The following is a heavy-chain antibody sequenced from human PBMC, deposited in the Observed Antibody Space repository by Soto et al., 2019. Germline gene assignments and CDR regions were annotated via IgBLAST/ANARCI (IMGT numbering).Heavy chain of an antibody. V-gene: IGHV3-33*01. CDR3: ARVTYCSPESCYVAFDY. CDR1: GFTFTSYG. Sequence: QVQLAESGGGVVQPGRSLRLSCAASGFTFTSYGMHWVRQAPGKGLEWVAVIWNDGSEKYYADSVRGRFTISRDNSKNTLYLQLSSLRDEDTAVYYCARVTYCSPESCYVAFDYWGQGTLGTVSS. J-gene: IGHJ4*02. CDR2: IWNDGSEK. D-gene: IGHD2-15*01.